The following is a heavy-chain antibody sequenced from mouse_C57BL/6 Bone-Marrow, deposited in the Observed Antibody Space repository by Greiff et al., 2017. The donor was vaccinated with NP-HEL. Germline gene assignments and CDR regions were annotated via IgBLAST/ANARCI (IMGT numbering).Heavy chain of an antibody. Sequence: QVQLQQPGAELVMPGASVKLSCKASGYTFTSYWMHWVKQRPGQGLEWIGEIDPSDSYTNYNQKFKGKSTLTVDKSSSTAYMQLSSLTSEDSAVYYCARDYYYGSSLFDYWGQGTTLTVSS. V-gene: IGHV1-69*01. CDR2: IDPSDSYT. CDR3: ARDYYYGSSLFDY. CDR1: GYTFTSYW. J-gene: IGHJ2*01. D-gene: IGHD1-1*01.